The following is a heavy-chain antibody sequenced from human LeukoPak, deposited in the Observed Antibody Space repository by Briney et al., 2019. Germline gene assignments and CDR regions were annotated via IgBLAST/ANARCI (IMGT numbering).Heavy chain of an antibody. CDR2: ISWDGGST. CDR3: AKDISPSGAAAGLY. CDR1: GFTFDDYT. V-gene: IGHV3-43*01. J-gene: IGHJ4*02. Sequence: GGSLRLSCAASGFTFDDYTMHWVRQAPGKGLEWVSLISWDGGSTYYADSVKGRFTISRDNSKNSLYLQMNSLRTEDTALYYCAKDISPSGAAAGLYWGQGTLVTVSS. D-gene: IGHD6-13*01.